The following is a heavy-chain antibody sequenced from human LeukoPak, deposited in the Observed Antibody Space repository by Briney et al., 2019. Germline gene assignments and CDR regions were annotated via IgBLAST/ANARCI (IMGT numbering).Heavy chain of an antibody. CDR2: INHSGST. D-gene: IGHD3-10*01. CDR3: ASVSYDAFDI. CDR1: GGSFSGYY. J-gene: IGHJ3*02. Sequence: SETLSLTCAVYGGSFSGYYWSWIRQPPGKGLEWIGGINHSGSTNYNPSLKSRVTISVDTSKNQFSLKLSSVTAADTAVYYCASVSYDAFDIWGQGTMVTVSS. V-gene: IGHV4-34*01.